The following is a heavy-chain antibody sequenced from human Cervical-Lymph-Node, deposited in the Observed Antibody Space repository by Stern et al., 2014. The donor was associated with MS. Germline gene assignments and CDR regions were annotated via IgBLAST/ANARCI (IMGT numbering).Heavy chain of an antibody. V-gene: IGHV4-59*01. CDR2: FHYSVST. Sequence: QVQLQESGPGLMKPSETLSLSCTVSGASIRGYFWSWVRQPPGKGLEYIGYFHYSVSTNYNPSLKIRVTMSVDTSKNQFSLSLSSVTAADTAVYYCARLDSYGPAPYYYYALDVWGQGTTVTVSS. D-gene: IGHD5-18*01. CDR3: ARLDSYGPAPYYYYALDV. J-gene: IGHJ6*02. CDR1: GASIRGYF.